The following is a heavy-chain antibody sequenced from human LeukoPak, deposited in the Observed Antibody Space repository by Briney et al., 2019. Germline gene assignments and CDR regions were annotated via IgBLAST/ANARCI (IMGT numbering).Heavy chain of an antibody. CDR2: FSTSGGSI. CDR1: GFSFSSYA. J-gene: IGHJ4*02. D-gene: IGHD6-6*01. Sequence: PGGSLRLSCAASGFSFSSYAMSWVRQDPGKGLEWVSTFSTSGGSIYYADSVKGRFTISRDNSKNTLYLQMNSLRAEDTAVYYCAKDTPPLRAAQVLRPPNYLFDYWGQGTLVTVSS. CDR3: AKDTPPLRAAQVLRPPNYLFDY. V-gene: IGHV3-23*01.